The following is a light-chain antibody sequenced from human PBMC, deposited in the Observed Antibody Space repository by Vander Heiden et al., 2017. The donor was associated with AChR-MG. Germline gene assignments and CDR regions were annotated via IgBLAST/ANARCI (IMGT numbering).Light chain of an antibody. CDR3: QAYDSCLSGAVCGGGRV. CDR2: HTT. V-gene: IGLV1-40*01. CDR1: SSNIGADYD. Sequence: QSVLTPPPPVSGAPGQRVTISCTGSSSNIGADYDVYWYPQAPGTAPDLPIYHTTERPSEVPNRLSGSKSGTSASLAITGPQAEDEANDYGQAYDSCLSGAVCGGGRVFGGGTKLTVL. J-gene: IGLJ2*01.